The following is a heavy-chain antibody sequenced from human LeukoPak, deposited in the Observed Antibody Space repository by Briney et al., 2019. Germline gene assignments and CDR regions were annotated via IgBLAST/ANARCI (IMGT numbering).Heavy chain of an antibody. CDR3: ARRYFDS. Sequence: GRSLRLSCAASGFTFSSYGMHWVRQAPGKGLEWVAVISYDGSNKYYTDSVKGRFTFSRDNSKNTLYLQMNSLRAEDTAVYYCARRYFDSWGQGTLVTVSS. CDR2: ISYDGSNK. J-gene: IGHJ4*02. CDR1: GFTFSSYG. V-gene: IGHV3-30*03.